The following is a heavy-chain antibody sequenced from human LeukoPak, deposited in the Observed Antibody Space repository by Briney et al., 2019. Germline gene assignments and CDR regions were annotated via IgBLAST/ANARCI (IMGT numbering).Heavy chain of an antibody. J-gene: IGHJ6*03. CDR1: GFTFNSYA. D-gene: IGHD1-26*01. CDR2: ISSSGSTI. V-gene: IGHV3-48*03. Sequence: AGGSLRLSCAASGFTFNSYAFNWVRQAPGKGLEWVSYISSSGSTIYYADSVKGRFTISRDNAKNSLYLQMNSLRAEDTAVYYCARPGREIVGVEYYYYYYMDVWGKGTTVTISS. CDR3: ARPGREIVGVEYYYYYYMDV.